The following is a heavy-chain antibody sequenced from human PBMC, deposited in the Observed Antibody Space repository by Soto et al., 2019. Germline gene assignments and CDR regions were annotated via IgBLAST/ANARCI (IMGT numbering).Heavy chain of an antibody. V-gene: IGHV3-48*01. Sequence: VQLVESGGGLVQPGGSLRLSCAASGFVLSSYSMSWVRQAPGKGLEWVSYIGTGTRTRYYADSVKGRFTISRDNGKTSLFLQMNSLRAEDTALYYCARSYSYGFGYWGQGTLVTVSS. CDR3: ARSYSYGFGY. CDR1: GFVLSSYS. J-gene: IGHJ4*02. CDR2: IGTGTRTR. D-gene: IGHD5-18*01.